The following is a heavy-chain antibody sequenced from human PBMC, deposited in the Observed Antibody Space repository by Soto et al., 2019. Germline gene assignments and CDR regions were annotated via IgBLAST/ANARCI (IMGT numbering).Heavy chain of an antibody. J-gene: IGHJ4*02. V-gene: IGHV1-18*04. CDR3: ARDWSRYYDNSGLIWFY. Sequence: QLQLVQSGGEVKKPGASVKVSCKASGYTFRSYGISWVRQAPGQGLEWVGWISAYNGDTHYAPKFQDRITLTTDTSTDTAYMELRSLRLDDTAVYYCARDWSRYYDNSGLIWFYWGQGSLVTVSS. CDR2: ISAYNGDT. D-gene: IGHD3-22*01. CDR1: GYTFRSYG.